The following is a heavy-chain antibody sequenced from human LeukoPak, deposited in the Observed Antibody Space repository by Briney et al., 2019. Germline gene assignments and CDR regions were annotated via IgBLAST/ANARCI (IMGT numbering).Heavy chain of an antibody. CDR1: GFPFSSYV. V-gene: IGHV3-48*02. CDR2: INHNGEMI. D-gene: IGHD3-9*01. Sequence: GGSLRLSCEASGFPFSSYVMSWVRQAPGKGLEWIAYINHNGEMIYYPDFVKGRFTISRDNAKNSLYLQMNALRDEDTAIYYCARDHDWAFDLWGQGTLVTVSS. CDR3: ARDHDWAFDL. J-gene: IGHJ4*02.